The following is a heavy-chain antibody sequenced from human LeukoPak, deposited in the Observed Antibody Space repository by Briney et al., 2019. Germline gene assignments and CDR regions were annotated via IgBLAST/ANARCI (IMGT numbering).Heavy chain of an antibody. CDR3: AKDEGPSVDGDYFDY. J-gene: IGHJ4*02. V-gene: IGHV3-23*01. D-gene: IGHD3-10*01. CDR1: GFSFSNNA. Sequence: LSGGSLRLSCAASGFSFSNNAMSWVRQTPGKGLEWVSAISGSGASTYYADSVKGRFTISIDNSMNTLYLQMNSLRADDTAVYYCAKDEGPSVDGDYFDYWGQGTLVTVSS. CDR2: ISGSGAST.